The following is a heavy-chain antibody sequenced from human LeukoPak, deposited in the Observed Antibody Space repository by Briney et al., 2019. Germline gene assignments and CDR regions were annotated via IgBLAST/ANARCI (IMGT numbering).Heavy chain of an antibody. Sequence: GSLRLSCAASGFALSSHWMTWVRQVPGRGPEWVANVNGDGSETYYLDSVKSRFTISKDNAKNSLYLQMNSLRAEDTALYHCARNNGMDVWGQGTTVIVSS. V-gene: IGHV3-7*03. CDR1: GFALSSHW. J-gene: IGHJ6*02. CDR3: ARNNGMDV. CDR2: VNGDGSET.